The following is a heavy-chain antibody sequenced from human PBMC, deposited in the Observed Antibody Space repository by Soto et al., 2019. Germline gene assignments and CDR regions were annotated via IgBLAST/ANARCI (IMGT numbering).Heavy chain of an antibody. CDR1: GGSIISNYW. V-gene: IGHV4-38-2*01. D-gene: IGHD2-15*01. Sequence: SETLSLTCAVSGGSIISNYWWAWIRQSPGEGLVWIGSIYHSGTTYYNPSLDSRVIISVDTSESRFALRLTSVSAAESAVYYSARTDTVGYLPYWGQGTPVTVSS. CDR2: IYHSGTT. CDR3: ARTDTVGYLPY. J-gene: IGHJ4*02.